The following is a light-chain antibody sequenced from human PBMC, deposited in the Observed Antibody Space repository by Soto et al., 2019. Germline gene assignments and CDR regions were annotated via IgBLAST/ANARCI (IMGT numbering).Light chain of an antibody. CDR2: GAS. J-gene: IGKJ1*01. V-gene: IGKV3-20*01. CDR3: QQYGSSPPSWT. Sequence: ETVLTQSPGTLSLSPGERATLSCRASQSVSSSYLAWYQQKPGQAPRLLIYGASSRATGIPDRFSGSGSGTDSTLTISRLEPEDFAVYYCQQYGSSPPSWTFGQGTKVEIK. CDR1: QSVSSSY.